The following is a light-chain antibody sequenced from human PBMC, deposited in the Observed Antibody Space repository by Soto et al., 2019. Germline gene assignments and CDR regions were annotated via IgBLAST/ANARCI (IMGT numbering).Light chain of an antibody. CDR3: SSYAGSNNFVV. Sequence: ALTQPPSASGSPGQSVTISCTGTSSDVGGYNYVSWYQQHPGKAPKLMIYEVSKRPSGVPDRFSGSKSGNTASLTVSGLQAEDEADYYCSSYAGSNNFVVFGGGTQLTVL. J-gene: IGLJ2*01. CDR2: EVS. V-gene: IGLV2-8*01. CDR1: SSDVGGYNY.